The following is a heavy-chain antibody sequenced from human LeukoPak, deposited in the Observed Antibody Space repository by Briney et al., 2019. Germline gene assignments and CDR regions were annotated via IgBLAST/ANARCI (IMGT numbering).Heavy chain of an antibody. V-gene: IGHV5-10-1*01. CDR2: IDPTDSYT. Sequence: GESLRISCKGSGYSFTNYWIYWVRHMPGKGLEWMGRIDPTDSYTNYSPSFQGHITTSADKPINTVYLQCSSLKASDTAIYYCARGSSSWDFDYWGQGTLVTVSS. J-gene: IGHJ4*02. CDR3: ARGSSSWDFDY. D-gene: IGHD6-13*01. CDR1: GYSFTNYW.